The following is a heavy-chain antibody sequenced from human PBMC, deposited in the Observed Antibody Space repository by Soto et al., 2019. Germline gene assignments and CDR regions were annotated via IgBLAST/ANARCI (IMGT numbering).Heavy chain of an antibody. CDR1: GYTFTSYD. D-gene: IGHD2-8*01. V-gene: IGHV1-8*01. CDR3: VRAPGPMYYAMDA. J-gene: IGHJ6*02. CDR2: MNPNSGNT. Sequence: ASVKVSCKASGYTFTSYDINWVRQATGQGLEWMGWMNPNSGNTGYAQKFQGRVTMTRNTSISTLYLEMNSLRAEDTAVYYCVRAPGPMYYAMDAWGQGTMVTVSS.